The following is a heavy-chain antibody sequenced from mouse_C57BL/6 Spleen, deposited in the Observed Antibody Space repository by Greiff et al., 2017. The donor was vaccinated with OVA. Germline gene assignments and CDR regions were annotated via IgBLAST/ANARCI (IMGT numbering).Heavy chain of an antibody. Sequence: EVKLQQSGAELVKPGASVKLSCTASGFTIKDYYMHWVKQRTEQGLEWIGWIDPEDGETKYAPKFPGRATITGDKSSNTAYLQLSTLTSEDSAVYYCASPLHPAFDVWGTGTTVTVSS. J-gene: IGHJ1*03. V-gene: IGHV14-2*01. CDR2: IDPEDGET. CDR3: ASPLHPAFDV. CDR1: GFTIKDYY.